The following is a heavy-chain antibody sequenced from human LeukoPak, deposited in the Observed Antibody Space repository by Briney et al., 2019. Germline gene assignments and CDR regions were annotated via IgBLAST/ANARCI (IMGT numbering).Heavy chain of an antibody. Sequence: ASVKVSCKASGYTFTSYGISWVRRAPGQGLEWMGWISAYNGNTNYAQKLQGRVTMTTDTSTSTAYMELRSLRSDDTAVYYCARDSRIAAAGRDDYWGQGTLVTVSS. J-gene: IGHJ4*02. CDR1: GYTFTSYG. V-gene: IGHV1-18*01. CDR3: ARDSRIAAAGRDDY. CDR2: ISAYNGNT. D-gene: IGHD6-13*01.